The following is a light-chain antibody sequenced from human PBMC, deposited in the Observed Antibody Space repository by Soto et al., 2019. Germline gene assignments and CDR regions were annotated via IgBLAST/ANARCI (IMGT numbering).Light chain of an antibody. CDR2: EVS. CDR1: SGDVGGYNY. J-gene: IGLJ1*01. CDR3: NSYTSSSTLV. V-gene: IGLV2-14*01. Sequence: QSALTQPASVSRSPGQSITISCTGTSGDVGGYNYVSWYQQHPGKAPKLMIYEVSNRPSGVSNRFSGSKSGNTASLTISGLQAEDEADYYCNSYTSSSTLVFGTGTKLTVL.